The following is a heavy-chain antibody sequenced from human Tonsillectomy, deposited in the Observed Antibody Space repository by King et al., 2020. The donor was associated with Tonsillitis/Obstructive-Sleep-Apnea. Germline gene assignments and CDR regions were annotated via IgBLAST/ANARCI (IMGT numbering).Heavy chain of an antibody. D-gene: IGHD6-13*01. CDR1: GGSISSYY. V-gene: IGHV4-4*07. CDR3: ARDLSSSPYNWFDP. J-gene: IGHJ5*02. CDR2: IDTSGNT. Sequence: VQLQESGPGLVKPSETLSLTCTVSGGSISSYYWSWIRQPAGKGLEWIGLIDTSGNTNYNPSLKTLVTMSVDTSKNQFSLKLSSVTAADTAVYYCARDLSSSPYNWFDPWGQGILVTVSS.